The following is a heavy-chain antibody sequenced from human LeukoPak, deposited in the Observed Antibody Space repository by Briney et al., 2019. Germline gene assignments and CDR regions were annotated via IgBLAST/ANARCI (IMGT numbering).Heavy chain of an antibody. CDR2: ISSSGSTI. CDR3: ARVVWGDFWGDYYDSSGPIPNDTPHLDY. J-gene: IGHJ4*02. V-gene: IGHV3-48*03. CDR1: GFTFSSYA. D-gene: IGHD3-22*01. Sequence: PGGSLRLSCAASGFTFSSYAMSWVRQAPGKGLEWVSYISSSGSTIYYADSVKGRFTISRDNAKNSLYLQMNSLRAEDTAVYYCARVVWGDFWGDYYDSSGPIPNDTPHLDYWGQGTLVTVSS.